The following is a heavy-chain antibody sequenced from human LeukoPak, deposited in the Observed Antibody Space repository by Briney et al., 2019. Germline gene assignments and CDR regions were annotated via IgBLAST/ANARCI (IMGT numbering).Heavy chain of an antibody. J-gene: IGHJ4*02. CDR2: IFYSGNT. CDR1: GGSFSSSSDY. D-gene: IGHD3-10*01. V-gene: IGHV4-39*07. CDR3: ARDDGSGY. Sequence: PSETLSLTCTVSGGSFSSSSDYWGWIRQPPGKGLEWIVSIFYSGNTHYNPSLKSRVTISVDTSKNQFSLKLSSVTAADTDVYYCARDDGSGYWGQGTLVTVSS.